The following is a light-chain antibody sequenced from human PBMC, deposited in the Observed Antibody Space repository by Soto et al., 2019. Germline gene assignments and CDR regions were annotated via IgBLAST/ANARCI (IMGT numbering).Light chain of an antibody. J-gene: IGKJ4*01. Sequence: AIRMTQSPSSFSASPGDRVTITCRASQGISSYLAWYQQGPGKAPKLLIYAASTLQSGVPSRFSGSASGTEFTLTISSLQPEDFATYYCQQVSGYPLNFGGGTKVDI. V-gene: IGKV1-8*01. CDR2: AAS. CDR3: QQVSGYPLN. CDR1: QGISSY.